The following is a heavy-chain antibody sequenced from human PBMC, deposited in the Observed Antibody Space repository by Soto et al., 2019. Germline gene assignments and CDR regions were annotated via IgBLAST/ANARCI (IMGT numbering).Heavy chain of an antibody. CDR3: ARYCVTSSCYEGHFYGMDV. Sequence: EVQLLESGGGLVQPGGSLRLSCAASGYTFSIYAMSWVRLAPGKGLEWVSAISASGDKTFFADSVKGRFTISRDNTENTVFLQMNSVRAADTAVYYCARYCVTSSCYEGHFYGMDVWGLGTTVSVSS. D-gene: IGHD2-2*01. J-gene: IGHJ6*02. CDR1: GYTFSIYA. CDR2: ISASGDKT. V-gene: IGHV3-23*01.